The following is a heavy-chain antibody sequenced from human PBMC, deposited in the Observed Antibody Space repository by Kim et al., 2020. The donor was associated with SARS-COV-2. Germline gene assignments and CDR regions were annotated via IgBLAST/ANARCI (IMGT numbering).Heavy chain of an antibody. CDR2: ISSSSSYI. CDR3: ARPPPIGRGRNDAFDI. J-gene: IGHJ3*02. CDR1: GFTFSSYS. D-gene: IGHD1-26*01. Sequence: GGSLRLSCAASGFTFSSYSMNWVRQAPGKGLEWVSSISSSSSYIYYADSVKGRFTISRDNAKNSLYLQMNSLRAEDTAVYYCARPPPIGRGRNDAFDIWGQGTMVTVSS. V-gene: IGHV3-21*01.